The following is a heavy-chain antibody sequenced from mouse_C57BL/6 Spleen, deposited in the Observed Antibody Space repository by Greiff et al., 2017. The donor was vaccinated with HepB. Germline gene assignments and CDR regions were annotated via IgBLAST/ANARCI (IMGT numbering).Heavy chain of an antibody. D-gene: IGHD1-1*01. CDR1: GFTFSDYY. Sequence: EVMLVESEGGLVQPGSSMKLSCTASGFTFSDYYMAWVRQVPEKGLEWVANINYDGSSTYYLDSLKSRFIISRDNAKNILYLQMSSLKSEDTATYYCAREGTVVATEYFDVWGTGTTVTVSS. J-gene: IGHJ1*03. CDR3: AREGTVVATEYFDV. CDR2: INYDGSST. V-gene: IGHV5-16*01.